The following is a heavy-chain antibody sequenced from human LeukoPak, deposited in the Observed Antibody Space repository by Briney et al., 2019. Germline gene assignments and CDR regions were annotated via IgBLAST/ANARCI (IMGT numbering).Heavy chain of an antibody. D-gene: IGHD6-13*01. Sequence: SQTLSLTCAIFGDSVSSNSVAWNWIRQSPSRGLEWLGRTYYRSKWYNDYAVSVKSRITINPDTSKNQFSLQLNSVTPEDTAVYYCAREGIAAAGNFGEWGQGTLVTVSS. CDR1: GDSVSSNSVA. J-gene: IGHJ4*02. CDR2: TYYRSKWYN. CDR3: AREGIAAAGNFGE. V-gene: IGHV6-1*01.